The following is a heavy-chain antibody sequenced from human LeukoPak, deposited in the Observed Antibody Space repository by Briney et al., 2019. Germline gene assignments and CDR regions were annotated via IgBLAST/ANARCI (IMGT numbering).Heavy chain of an antibody. V-gene: IGHV4-34*01. J-gene: IGHJ4*02. Sequence: PSETLSLTCAVYGGSFSGYYWSWIRQPPGKGLEWIGEINHSGSTNYNPSLKSRVTISVDTSKNQFSLKLSSVTAADTAVYYCARGSAMTTVTTGYFDYWGQGTLVTVSS. CDR1: GGSFSGYY. CDR3: ARGSAMTTVTTGYFDY. D-gene: IGHD4-17*01. CDR2: INHSGST.